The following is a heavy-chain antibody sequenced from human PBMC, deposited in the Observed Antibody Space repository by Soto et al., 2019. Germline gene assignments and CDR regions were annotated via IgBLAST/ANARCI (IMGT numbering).Heavy chain of an antibody. D-gene: IGHD5-18*01. J-gene: IGHJ4*02. CDR3: SLVRDVDTAMVTDY. Sequence: SETLSLTCTVSGGSVSSGSYYWRWIRQPPGKGLEWIGYIYYSGSTNYNPSLKSRVTISVDTSKNQFSLNLSSLTTADTAVYYCSLVRDVDTAMVTDYWGQGTLVTVSS. CDR1: GGSVSSGSYY. V-gene: IGHV4-61*01. CDR2: IYYSGST.